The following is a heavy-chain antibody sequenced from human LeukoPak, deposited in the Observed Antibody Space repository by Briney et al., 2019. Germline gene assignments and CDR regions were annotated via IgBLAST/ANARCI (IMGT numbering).Heavy chain of an antibody. Sequence: GGSLRLSCAASGFTFSSYAMSWVRQAPGKGLEWVAVISYDGSNKYYADSVKGRFTISRDNSKNTLYLQMNSLRAEDTAVYYCARDSSSSHFDYWGQGTLVTVSS. V-gene: IGHV3-30-3*01. D-gene: IGHD6-6*01. CDR1: GFTFSSYA. CDR3: ARDSSSSHFDY. CDR2: ISYDGSNK. J-gene: IGHJ4*02.